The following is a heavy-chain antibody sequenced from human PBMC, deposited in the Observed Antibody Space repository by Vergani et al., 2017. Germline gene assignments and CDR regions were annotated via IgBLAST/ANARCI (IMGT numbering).Heavy chain of an antibody. CDR3: ARLGLSQWELVDY. V-gene: IGHV4-59*01. Sequence: QVHLQESGPGLVRPSETLSLTCAVSGDSINTYYWSWIRQSPGKGLEWIGYMHYSGSGTYNPSLKSRVTISIDTSKNQFSLQMTSVTAADTAVYYCARLGLSQWELVDYWGQGTLVSVSS. CDR1: GDSINTYY. CDR2: MHYSGSG. D-gene: IGHD1-26*01. J-gene: IGHJ4*02.